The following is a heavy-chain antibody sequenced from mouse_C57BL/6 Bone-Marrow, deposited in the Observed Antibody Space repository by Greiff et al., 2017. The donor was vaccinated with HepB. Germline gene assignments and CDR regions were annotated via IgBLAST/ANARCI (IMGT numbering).Heavy chain of an antibody. CDR2: INPGSGGT. CDR1: GYAFTNYL. Sequence: QVQLQQSGAELVRPGTSVKVSCKASGYAFTNYLIEWVKQRPGQGLEWIGGINPGSGGTNYNEKFKGKATLTADKSSSTAYMQLSSLTSEDSAVYYCARGDYYGSSLDYWGQGTPLTVSA. V-gene: IGHV1-54*01. J-gene: IGHJ2*01. D-gene: IGHD1-1*01. CDR3: ARGDYYGSSLDY.